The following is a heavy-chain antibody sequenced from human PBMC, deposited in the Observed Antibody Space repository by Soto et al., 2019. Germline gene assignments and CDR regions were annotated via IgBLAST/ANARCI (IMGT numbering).Heavy chain of an antibody. J-gene: IGHJ4*02. CDR1: GYSFTNYW. Sequence: PGETLKISCKGSGYSFTNYWIGWGRQMPGKGLEWMGIINPADSDTRYSPSFQGQVTVSVDKSISTAYLQRGSLKASDTAMYYCVRPDSTGYYSHWGQGXPVTVYS. CDR3: VRPDSTGYYSH. D-gene: IGHD3-9*01. CDR2: INPADSDT. V-gene: IGHV5-51*01.